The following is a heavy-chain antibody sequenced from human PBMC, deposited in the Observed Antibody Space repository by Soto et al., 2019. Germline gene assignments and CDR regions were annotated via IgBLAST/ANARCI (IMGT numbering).Heavy chain of an antibody. J-gene: IGHJ4*02. CDR3: ARGSKYSSSWYIGY. Sequence: EVQLVESGGGLVQPGGSLRLSCAASGFTFSSYDMHWVRPATGKDLEWVSAIGTAGDTYYPGSVKGRFTISRENAKNSLYLQMNSLRAGDTAVYYCARGSKYSSSWYIGYWGQGTLVTVSS. CDR1: GFTFSSYD. V-gene: IGHV3-13*01. D-gene: IGHD6-13*01. CDR2: IGTAGDT.